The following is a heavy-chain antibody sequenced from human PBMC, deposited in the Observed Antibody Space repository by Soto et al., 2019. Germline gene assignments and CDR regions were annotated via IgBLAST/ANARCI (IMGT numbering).Heavy chain of an antibody. V-gene: IGHV3-30*18. J-gene: IGHJ3*02. CDR2: ISYDGSNK. CDR3: AKVGYYDSSGYYSSWAFDI. Sequence: PGGSLRLSCAASGFTFSSYGMHWVRQAPGKGLEWVAVISYDGSNKYYADSVKGRFTISRDNSKNTLYLQMNSLRAEDTAVYYCAKVGYYDSSGYYSSWAFDIWGQGTMVTVSS. D-gene: IGHD3-22*01. CDR1: GFTFSSYG.